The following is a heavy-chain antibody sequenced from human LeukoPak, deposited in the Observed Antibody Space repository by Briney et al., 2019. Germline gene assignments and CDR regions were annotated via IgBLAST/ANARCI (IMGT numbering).Heavy chain of an antibody. D-gene: IGHD3-22*01. CDR1: GGSISSYY. CDR3: SRDGYYYDSSGSKRYFDY. Sequence: SETLSLTCTVSGGSISSYYWSWIRQTAGKGLEWIGRIYTSGSTNYNPSLKSRVTMSVDTSKNKFSLKLSSVTAADTAAYYCSRDGYYYDSSGSKRYFDYWGQGTLVTVSS. CDR2: IYTSGST. J-gene: IGHJ4*02. V-gene: IGHV4-4*07.